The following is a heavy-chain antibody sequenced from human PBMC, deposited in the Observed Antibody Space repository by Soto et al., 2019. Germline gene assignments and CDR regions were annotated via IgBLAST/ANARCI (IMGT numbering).Heavy chain of an antibody. CDR2: ISSSSSYT. CDR3: VGGGPNWFDP. CDR1: GFTFSDYY. V-gene: IGHV3-11*06. D-gene: IGHD3-10*01. J-gene: IGHJ5*02. Sequence: LRLSCAASGFTFSDYYMSWIRQAPGKGLVWVSYISSSSSYTNYADSVKGRFTISRDNAKNSLYLQMNSLRAEDTAVYYCVGGGPNWFDPWGQGTLVTVSS.